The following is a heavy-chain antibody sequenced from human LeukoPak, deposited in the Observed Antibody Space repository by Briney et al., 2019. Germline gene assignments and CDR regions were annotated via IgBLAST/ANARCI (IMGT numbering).Heavy chain of an antibody. CDR3: ARDRRGYSGYGLEELYYFDY. Sequence: TGGSLRLSCAASGFRFNTYWMSWVRQAPGKGLEWVANIKQDGNEKYYADSVKGRFTISRDNGKNSLDLQMNSLRADDTAVYYCARDRRGYSGYGLEELYYFDYWGQGTLVTVSS. CDR2: IKQDGNEK. V-gene: IGHV3-7*01. D-gene: IGHD5-12*01. J-gene: IGHJ4*02. CDR1: GFRFNTYW.